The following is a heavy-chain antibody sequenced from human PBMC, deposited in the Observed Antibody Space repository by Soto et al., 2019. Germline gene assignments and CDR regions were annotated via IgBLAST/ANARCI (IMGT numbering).Heavy chain of an antibody. V-gene: IGHV3-30-3*01. CDR1: GFTFSSYA. CDR3: ARPTLTVLRFLEWLSYGLDY. Sequence: GGSLRLSCAASGFTFSSYAMHWVRQAPGKGLEWVAVISYDGSNKYYADSVKGRFTISRDNSKNTLYLQMNSLRAEDTAVYYCARPTLTVLRFLEWLSYGLDYWGQGTLVTVSS. D-gene: IGHD3-3*01. J-gene: IGHJ4*02. CDR2: ISYDGSNK.